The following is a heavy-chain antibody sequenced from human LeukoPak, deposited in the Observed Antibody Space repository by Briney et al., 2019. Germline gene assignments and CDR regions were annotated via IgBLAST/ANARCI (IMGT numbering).Heavy chain of an antibody. CDR1: GGSISSYC. CDR2: IYYSGST. D-gene: IGHD6-19*01. V-gene: IGHV4-59*01. J-gene: IGHJ4*02. CDR3: ARTSGPHDY. Sequence: SETLSLTCTVSGGSISSYCWSWIRQPPGKGLEWIGYIYYSGSTNHNPSLKSRVTISVDTSKNQFSLKLSSVTAADTAVYYCARTSGPHDYWGQGTLVTVSS.